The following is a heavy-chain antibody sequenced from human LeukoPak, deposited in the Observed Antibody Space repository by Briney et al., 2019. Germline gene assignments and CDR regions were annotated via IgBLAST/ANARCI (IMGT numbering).Heavy chain of an antibody. Sequence: GGSLRLSCAASGFTFSSYSMNWVRQAPGKGLEGVSSISSSSSYIYYADSVKGRFTISRDNAKNSLYLQMNSLRAEDTAVYYCARDKNCSGGSCYSRDYYYGMDVWGQGTTVTVSS. CDR1: GFTFSSYS. D-gene: IGHD2-15*01. V-gene: IGHV3-21*01. CDR3: ARDKNCSGGSCYSRDYYYGMDV. J-gene: IGHJ6*02. CDR2: ISSSSSYI.